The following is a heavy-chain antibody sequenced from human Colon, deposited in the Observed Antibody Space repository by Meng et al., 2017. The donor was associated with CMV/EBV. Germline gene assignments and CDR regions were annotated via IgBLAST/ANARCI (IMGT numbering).Heavy chain of an antibody. Sequence: KISFKASGSTLTSYEITWVRQAPGQGLEWMGYMNAYNGNTGYVQKFQGRVTMTRDTSISTAYMELSSLRSDDTAVYYCTRGQFFSDYWGQGTLVTVSS. CDR1: GSTLTSYE. J-gene: IGHJ4*02. V-gene: IGHV1-8*01. CDR2: MNAYNGNT. CDR3: TRGQFFSDY. D-gene: IGHD6-19*01.